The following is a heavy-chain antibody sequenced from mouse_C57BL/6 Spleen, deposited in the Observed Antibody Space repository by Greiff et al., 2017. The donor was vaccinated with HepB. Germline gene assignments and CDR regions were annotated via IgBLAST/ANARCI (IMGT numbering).Heavy chain of an antibody. CDR2: INPNNGGT. V-gene: IGHV1-18*01. CDR1: GYTFTDYN. D-gene: IGHD2-3*01. J-gene: IGHJ4*01. CDR3: ARFDGYYGLAMDY. Sequence: EVQLQQSGPELVKPGASVKIPCKASGYTFTDYNMDWVKQSHGKSLEWIGDINPNNGGTIYNQKFKGKATLTVDKSSSTAYMELRSLTSEDTAVYYCARFDGYYGLAMDYWGQGTSVTVSS.